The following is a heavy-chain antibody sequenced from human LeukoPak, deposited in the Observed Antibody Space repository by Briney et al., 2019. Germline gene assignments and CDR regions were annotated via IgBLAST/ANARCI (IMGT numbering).Heavy chain of an antibody. CDR3: ARDQPYSNYAIDY. CDR2: ISSSSSYI. J-gene: IGHJ4*02. Sequence: PGGSLRLSCAASGFTFSSYSVNWVRQAPGKGLEWVSSISSSSSYIYYADSVKGRFTISRDNAKNSLYLQMNSLRAEDTAVYYCARDQPYSNYAIDYWGQGTLVTVSS. CDR1: GFTFSSYS. V-gene: IGHV3-21*01. D-gene: IGHD4-11*01.